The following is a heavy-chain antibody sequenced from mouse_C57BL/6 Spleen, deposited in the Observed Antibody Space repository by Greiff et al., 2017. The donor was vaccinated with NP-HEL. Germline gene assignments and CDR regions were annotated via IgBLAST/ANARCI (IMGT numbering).Heavy chain of an antibody. Sequence: EVMLVESGGDLVKPGGSLKLSCAASGFTFSSYGMSWVRQTPDKRLEWVATISSGGSYTYYPDSVKGRFTISRDNAKNTLYLQMSSLKSEDTAMYYCARRAVTHYAMDYWGQGTSVTVSS. CDR3: ARRAVTHYAMDY. D-gene: IGHD2-2*01. V-gene: IGHV5-6*02. J-gene: IGHJ4*01. CDR1: GFTFSSYG. CDR2: ISSGGSYT.